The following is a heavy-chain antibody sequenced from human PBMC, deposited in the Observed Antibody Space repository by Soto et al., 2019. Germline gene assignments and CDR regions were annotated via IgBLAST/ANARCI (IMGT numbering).Heavy chain of an antibody. J-gene: IGHJ4*02. D-gene: IGHD1-26*01. Sequence: EVQLVESGGGLVQPGGSLRLSCAASGFTFSNYIMNWVRQAPGQGLEWVSYISSSSVTIYYADSVKGRFTISRDNAKNSVYLQIHSLRDEDTAVYYCAREGVGATHALFDYWGQGTLVTVSS. V-gene: IGHV3-48*02. CDR3: AREGVGATHALFDY. CDR1: GFTFSNYI. CDR2: ISSSSVTI.